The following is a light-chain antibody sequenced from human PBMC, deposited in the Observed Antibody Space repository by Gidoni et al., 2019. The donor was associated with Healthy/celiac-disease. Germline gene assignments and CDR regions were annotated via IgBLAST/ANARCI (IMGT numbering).Light chain of an antibody. CDR1: QSVSSCY. CDR3: QHYGSSPWT. CDR2: GAS. V-gene: IGKV3-20*01. J-gene: IGKJ1*01. Sequence: EIVVTQSQGTLSLSPVERDTLACRASQSVSSCYLAWYQQKPGQAPRLLIYGASIRATGIPAWFSGSWSGTDFTLTISILEPDDFAVYYCQHYGSSPWTFGQGTKVEIK.